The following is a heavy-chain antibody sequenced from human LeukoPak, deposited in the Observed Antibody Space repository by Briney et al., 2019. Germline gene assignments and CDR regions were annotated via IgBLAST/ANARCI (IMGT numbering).Heavy chain of an antibody. CDR3: AKGYYDYVWGSYYFDY. J-gene: IGHJ4*02. CDR1: GFTFSSYA. V-gene: IGHV3-23*01. D-gene: IGHD3-16*01. CDR2: ISGSGGST. Sequence: GGSLRLSCAASGFTFSSYAMSCVRQAPGKGLEGVAAISGSGGSTYYAASVEGRITISKVNYRDTLYLQMNSRRDEDTAVYYCAKGYYDYVWGSYYFDYWGQGTLVTVSS.